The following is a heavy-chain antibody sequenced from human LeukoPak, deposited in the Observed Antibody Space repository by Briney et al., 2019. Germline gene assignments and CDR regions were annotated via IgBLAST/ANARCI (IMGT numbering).Heavy chain of an antibody. CDR1: GFTFSDYY. CDR2: ISYDGSNK. D-gene: IGHD4-17*01. V-gene: IGHV3-30*03. CDR3: ARVGVDYGDYDFDY. J-gene: IGHJ4*02. Sequence: PGGSLRLSCAASGFTFSDYYMSWIRQAPGKGLEWVAVISYDGSNKYYADSVKGRFTISRDNSKNTLYLQMNSLRAEDTAVYYCARVGVDYGDYDFDYWGQGTLVTVSS.